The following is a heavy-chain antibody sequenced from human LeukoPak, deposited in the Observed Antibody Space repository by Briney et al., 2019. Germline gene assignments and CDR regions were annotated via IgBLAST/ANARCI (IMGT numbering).Heavy chain of an antibody. D-gene: IGHD3-10*01. J-gene: IGHJ4*02. CDR1: GFTFSSYG. CDR2: ISYDGSNK. V-gene: IGHV3-30*18. CDR3: AKFTSSGGVSIDY. Sequence: GGSLRLSCAASGFTFSSYGMHWVRQAPGKGPEWVAVISYDGSNKYYADSVKGRFTISRDNSKNTLYLQMNSLRAEDTAVYYCAKFTSSGGVSIDYWGQGTLVTVSS.